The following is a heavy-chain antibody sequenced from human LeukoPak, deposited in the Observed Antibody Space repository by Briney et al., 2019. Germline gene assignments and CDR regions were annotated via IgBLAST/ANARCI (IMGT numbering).Heavy chain of an antibody. CDR1: GGSISSGGYY. Sequence: SETLSLTCTVSGGSISSGGYYWSWIRQHPGKGLEWIGYIYYSGSTYYNPSLKSRVTISVDTSKNQFSLKLSSVTAADTAVYYCARDPHPPAMWERSPWFDPWGQGTLVTVSS. V-gene: IGHV4-31*03. J-gene: IGHJ5*02. CDR2: IYYSGST. D-gene: IGHD1-26*01. CDR3: ARDPHPPAMWERSPWFDP.